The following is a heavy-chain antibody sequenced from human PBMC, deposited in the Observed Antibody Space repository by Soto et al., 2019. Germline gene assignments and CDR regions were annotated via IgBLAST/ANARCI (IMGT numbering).Heavy chain of an antibody. CDR1: GGSISSSNW. V-gene: IGHV4-4*02. CDR2: IYHSGST. Sequence: QVQLQESGPGLVKPSGTLSLTCAVSGGSISSSNWWSWVRQPPGKGLEWIGEIYHSGSTNYTPSPKRRVTISVDKSKNQFSLKLSSVTAAGTAVYYCARGISGGRHFDYWGQGTLVTVSS. J-gene: IGHJ4*02. D-gene: IGHD2-15*01. CDR3: ARGISGGRHFDY.